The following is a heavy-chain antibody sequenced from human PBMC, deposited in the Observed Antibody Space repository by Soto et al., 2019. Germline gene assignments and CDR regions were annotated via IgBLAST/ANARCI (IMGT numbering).Heavy chain of an antibody. Sequence: SETLSLTCTVSGGSISSGGYYWSWIRQHPGKGLEWIGYIYYSGSTYYNPSLKSRVTISVDTSKNQFSLKLSSVIAADTAVYYCARKKDPYYYDSSDLGGAFDIWGQGTMVTVSS. CDR3: ARKKDPYYYDSSDLGGAFDI. CDR1: GGSISSGGYY. V-gene: IGHV4-31*03. CDR2: IYYSGST. J-gene: IGHJ3*02. D-gene: IGHD3-22*01.